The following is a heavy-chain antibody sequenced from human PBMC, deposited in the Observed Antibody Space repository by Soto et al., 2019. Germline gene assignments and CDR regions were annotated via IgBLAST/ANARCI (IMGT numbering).Heavy chain of an antibody. J-gene: IGHJ3*02. CDR1: GFTFSSFA. CDR2: ISPSGHTT. Sequence: EVQLLESGGDLVQPGGSLRLSCAASGFTFSSFAMGWVRQAPGKGLEWVSGISPSGHTTYYGDSVKGRFTVSRDNSRNTLSLQMISLTVEDTAIYYCVIKSCSGGGCHSGVGAFDIWGQGTIVTVSS. CDR3: VIKSCSGGGCHSGVGAFDI. V-gene: IGHV3-23*01. D-gene: IGHD2-15*01.